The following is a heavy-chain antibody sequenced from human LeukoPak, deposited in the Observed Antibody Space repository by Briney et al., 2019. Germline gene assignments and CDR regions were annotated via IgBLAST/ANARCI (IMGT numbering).Heavy chain of an antibody. CDR3: ARGQYFDF. Sequence: PSETLSLTCTVSGGSISSGGHYWSWIRQPAGKGLEYLGRIYSTGSTNYNPSLRSRVTISVDTSKNHFSLKLSSVTAADTAVYYCARGQYFDFWGQGALVTVSS. J-gene: IGHJ4*02. CDR2: IYSTGST. CDR1: GGSISSGGHY. V-gene: IGHV4-61*02.